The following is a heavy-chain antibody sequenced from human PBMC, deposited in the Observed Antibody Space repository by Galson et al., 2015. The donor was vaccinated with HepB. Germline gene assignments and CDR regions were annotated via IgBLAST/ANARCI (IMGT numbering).Heavy chain of an antibody. CDR1: GYTFSSYA. Sequence: SVKVSCKASGYTFSSYAMNWVRQAPGQGLEWMGWINTNTGNPTYALDFTGRFVFSYDTSVSTAYLQISRLKTEDTAVYFCARVGSNFGDYYFDYWGQGTLVTASS. J-gene: IGHJ4*02. V-gene: IGHV7-4-1*02. CDR3: ARVGSNFGDYYFDY. CDR2: INTNTGNP. D-gene: IGHD4-17*01.